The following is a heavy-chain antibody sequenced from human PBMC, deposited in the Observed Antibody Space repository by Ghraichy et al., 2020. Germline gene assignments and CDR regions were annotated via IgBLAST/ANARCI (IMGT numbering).Heavy chain of an antibody. D-gene: IGHD6-19*01. V-gene: IGHV5-51*01. CDR2: IYPGDSDT. Sequence: GGSLNISCKGSGYSFSSYWIGWVRQMPAKGLEWMGIIYPGDSDTRYSPSFQAQVTISADKSTGTAYLQWSSLKASDTAMYYCARGYNSGLSINPYHTDYWGQGTLVTVSS. CDR3: ARGYNSGLSINPYHTDY. J-gene: IGHJ4*02. CDR1: GYSFSSYW.